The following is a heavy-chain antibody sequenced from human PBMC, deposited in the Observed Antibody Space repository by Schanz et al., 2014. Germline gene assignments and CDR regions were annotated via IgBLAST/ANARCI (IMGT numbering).Heavy chain of an antibody. V-gene: IGHV3-74*01. Sequence: EVQLVESGGGLVQPGGSLRLSCAASGFTFSSYWMHWVRQAPGKGLVWVSRINSDGSTTIYADSVKGRFTISRDNAKNTLYLQMNSLRAEDTAVYYCARPLGPNYYYYGGDGGGEGTKGNVS. CDR2: INSDGSTT. CDR1: GFTFSSYW. CDR3: ARPLGPNYYYYGGDG. J-gene: IGHJ6*01.